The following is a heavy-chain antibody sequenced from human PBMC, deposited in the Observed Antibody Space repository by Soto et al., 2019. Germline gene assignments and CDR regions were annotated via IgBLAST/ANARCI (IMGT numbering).Heavy chain of an antibody. CDR2: IYHSGNT. CDR1: GYSISSGYY. D-gene: IGHD1-26*01. CDR3: ARVGASYGVDV. J-gene: IGHJ6*02. Sequence: SETLSLTCAVSGYSISSGYYWGWIRQPPGKGLEWIGNIYHSGNTYSNPSLKSRVTISVDTSKNQFSLKLSSVTAADTAVHYCARVGASYGVDVWGQGTTVTVSS. V-gene: IGHV4-38-2*01.